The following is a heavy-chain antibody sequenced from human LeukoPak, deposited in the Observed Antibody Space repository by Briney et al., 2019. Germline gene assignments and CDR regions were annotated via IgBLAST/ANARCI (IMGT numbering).Heavy chain of an antibody. J-gene: IGHJ3*02. D-gene: IGHD3-22*01. CDR2: IIPILGIA. CDR1: GGTFSSYA. CDR3: ARFSQKDYYDSSGYGAFDI. V-gene: IGHV1-69*04. Sequence: SVKVSCKASGGTFSSYAISWVRQAPGQGLEWMGRIIPILGIANYAQKFQGRVMITADKSTSTAYMELSSLRSEDTAVYYCARFSQKDYYDSSGYGAFDIWGQGTMVTVSS.